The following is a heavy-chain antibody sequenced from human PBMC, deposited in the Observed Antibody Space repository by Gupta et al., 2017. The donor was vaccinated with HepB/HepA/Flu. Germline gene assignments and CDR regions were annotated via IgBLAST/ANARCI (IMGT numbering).Heavy chain of an antibody. V-gene: IGHV3-11*04. J-gene: IGHJ6*03. CDR3: ARVARSGSYPYYYYYYMDV. CDR1: GFTFSDYY. Sequence: QVQLVESGGGLVKPGGSLRLSCSASGFTFSDYYMHWIRQAPGKGLEWVSYISGSGRTIYYADSVKGRFTISRDNAKNSLYLQMNSLRAEDTAVYYCARVARSGSYPYYYYYYMDVWGKGTTVTVSS. D-gene: IGHD3-10*01. CDR2: ISGSGRTI.